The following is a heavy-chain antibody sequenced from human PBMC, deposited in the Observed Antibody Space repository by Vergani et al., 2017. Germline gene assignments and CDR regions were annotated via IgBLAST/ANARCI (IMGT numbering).Heavy chain of an antibody. V-gene: IGHV4-30-2*01. CDR3: ARDLGGGPPDYYYYMDV. Sequence: QLQLQESASGLVKPSQTLSLTCAVSGGSISSGGYSWSWIRQPPGKGLEWIGYIYHSGSTDYNPSLKSRVTISVDRSKNQFSLKLSSVTAADTAVYYCARDLGGGPPDYYYYMDVWGNGTTVTVSS. CDR2: IYHSGST. J-gene: IGHJ6*03. CDR1: GGSISSGGYS. D-gene: IGHD4-23*01.